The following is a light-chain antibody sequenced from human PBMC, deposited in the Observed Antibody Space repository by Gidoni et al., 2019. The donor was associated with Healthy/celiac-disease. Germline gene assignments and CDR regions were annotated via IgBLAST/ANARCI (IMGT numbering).Light chain of an antibody. CDR1: QSVSSN. J-gene: IGKJ4*01. Sequence: EIVMTQSPATLSVSPGERATLSCRASQSVSSNLAWYQQKPGQAPSLLIYGASTRATGIPARFSGSGSGTEFTLTISSLQSEDFAVYYCQQYNNWPPLTFGGXTKVEIK. CDR3: QQYNNWPPLT. V-gene: IGKV3D-15*01. CDR2: GAS.